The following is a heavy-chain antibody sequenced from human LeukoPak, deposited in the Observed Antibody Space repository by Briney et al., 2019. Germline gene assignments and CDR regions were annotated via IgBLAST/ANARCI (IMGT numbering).Heavy chain of an antibody. V-gene: IGHV1-18*01. J-gene: IGHJ5*02. D-gene: IGHD5-18*01. CDR3: VRDTGYTAMVTFDP. Sequence: ASVKVSCKASGYTFTSYGISWVRQAPGQGLEWMGWISAYNGNTNYAQKLQGRVTMTTDTSTSTAYMELRSLRSDDTAVYYCVRDTGYTAMVTFDPWGQGTLVTVSS. CDR2: ISAYNGNT. CDR1: GYTFTSYG.